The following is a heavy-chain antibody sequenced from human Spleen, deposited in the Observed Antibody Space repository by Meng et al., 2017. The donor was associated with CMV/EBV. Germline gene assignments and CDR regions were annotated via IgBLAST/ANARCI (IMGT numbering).Heavy chain of an antibody. CDR3: ARHRTITAAGTHYYFDY. CDR1: SISSSNL. J-gene: IGHJ4*02. V-gene: IGHV4-4*02. D-gene: IGHD6-13*01. Sequence: SISSSNLWTWVRQVPGKGLEWIGEIYHSGSTNYNPSLKSRVTISVDTSKNQFSLKLSSVTAADTAVYYCARHRTITAAGTHYYFDYWGQGTLVTVSS. CDR2: IYHSGST.